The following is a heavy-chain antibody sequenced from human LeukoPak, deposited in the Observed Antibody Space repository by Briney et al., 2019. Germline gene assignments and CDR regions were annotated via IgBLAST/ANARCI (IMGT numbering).Heavy chain of an antibody. CDR3: TRLRGSGWYLDY. CDR2: IRSKTYGGTT. Sequence: GGSLRLPCTASGFTFGDYAVTWVRQAPGKGLEWVGLIRSKTYGGTTEYAASVKGRVAISRDDSKTIAYLQMDSLKTEDTAVYYCTRLRGSGWYLDYWGQGTLVTVSS. D-gene: IGHD6-19*01. J-gene: IGHJ4*02. V-gene: IGHV3-49*04. CDR1: GFTFGDYA.